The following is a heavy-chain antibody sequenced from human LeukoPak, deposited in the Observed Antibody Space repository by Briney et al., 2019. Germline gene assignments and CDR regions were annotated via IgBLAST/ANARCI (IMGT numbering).Heavy chain of an antibody. Sequence: GGSLRLSCAASGFTFSRYSVNWVRQAPGRGLEWVSSISSSSSYIYYADSVKGRFTISRDNAKNSLYLQMNSLRAEDTAVYYCARDSGVGACLFCSAFDLWGQGTMVTVSS. CDR3: ARDSGVGACLFCSAFDL. V-gene: IGHV3-21*01. CDR2: ISSSSSYI. CDR1: GFTFSRYS. D-gene: IGHD1-26*01. J-gene: IGHJ3*01.